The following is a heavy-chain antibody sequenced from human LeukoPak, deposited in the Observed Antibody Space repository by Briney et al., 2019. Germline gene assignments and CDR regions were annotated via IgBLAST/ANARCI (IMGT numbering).Heavy chain of an antibody. CDR1: GGSISSYY. Sequence: SETLSLTCTVSGGSISSYYWSWIRQPAGKVLEWIGYIYYSGSTNYNPSLKSRVTISVDTSKNQFSLNLKSVTAADTAVYYCARGKGYFDYWGQGTLVTVSS. J-gene: IGHJ4*02. CDR3: ARGKGYFDY. V-gene: IGHV4-59*01. CDR2: IYYSGST.